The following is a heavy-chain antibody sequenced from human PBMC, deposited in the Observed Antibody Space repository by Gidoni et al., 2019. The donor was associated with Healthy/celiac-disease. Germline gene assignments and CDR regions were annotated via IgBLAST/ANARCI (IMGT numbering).Heavy chain of an antibody. CDR3: ARYVVGATDAVFDP. J-gene: IGHJ5*02. CDR1: GYTFTGYY. CDR2: INPNSGGT. V-gene: IGHV1-2*06. Sequence: QVQLLQSGAEVKKPGASVKVSCKASGYTFTGYYMHWVRQAPGQGLEGMGRINPNSGGTNDAQKFQGRVTMTRDTSISTAYIELSRRRSDDTAVYYCARYVVGATDAVFDPWGQGTLVTVSS. D-gene: IGHD1-26*01.